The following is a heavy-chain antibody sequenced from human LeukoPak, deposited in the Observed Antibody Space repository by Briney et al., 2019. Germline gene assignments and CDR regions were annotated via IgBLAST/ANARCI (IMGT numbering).Heavy chain of an antibody. CDR3: ARPGRSGFDY. J-gene: IGHJ4*02. V-gene: IGHV3-23*01. CDR2: ISGSGGST. CDR1: GFTFSGYF. D-gene: IGHD1-1*01. Sequence: GGSLRLSCAASGFTFSGYFMTWVRQAPGKGLEWVSAISGSGGSTYYADSVKGRFTISRDNSKNTLYLQMNSLRAEDTAVYYCARPGRSGFDYWGQGTLVTVSS.